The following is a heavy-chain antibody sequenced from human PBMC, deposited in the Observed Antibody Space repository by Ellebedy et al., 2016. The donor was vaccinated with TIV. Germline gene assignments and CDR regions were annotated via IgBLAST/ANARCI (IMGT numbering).Heavy chain of an antibody. D-gene: IGHD6-13*01. CDR1: GFTFSSYS. J-gene: IGHJ6*02. CDR3: ARDLYSSSWYANYYYYGMDV. CDR2: ISSSSSTI. Sequence: PGGSLRLSCAASGFTFSSYSMNWVRQAPGKGLEWVSYISSSSSTIYYADSVKGRFTISRDNAKNSLYLQMNSLRDEDTAVYYCARDLYSSSWYANYYYYGMDVWGQGTTVTVSS. V-gene: IGHV3-48*02.